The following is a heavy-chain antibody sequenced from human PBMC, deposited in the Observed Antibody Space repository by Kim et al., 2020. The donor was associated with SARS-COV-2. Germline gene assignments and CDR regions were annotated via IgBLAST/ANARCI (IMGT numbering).Heavy chain of an antibody. V-gene: IGHV4-39*01. CDR2: IYYSGST. J-gene: IGHJ4*02. CDR3: ARQGHIAVAAHSRFYY. CDR1: GGSISSSSYY. D-gene: IGHD6-19*01. Sequence: SETLSLTCTVSGGSISSSSYYWGWIRQPPGKGLEWIGSIYYSGSTYYNPSLKSRVTISVDTSKNQFSLKLSTATAADTAVYYCARQGHIAVAAHSRFYYWGQGTLVTVSS.